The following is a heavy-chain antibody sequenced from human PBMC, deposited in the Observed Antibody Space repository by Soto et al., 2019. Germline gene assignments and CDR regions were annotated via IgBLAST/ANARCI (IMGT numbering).Heavy chain of an antibody. CDR3: AKMGLPLREGIYYFDY. CDR2: ISGSGGST. D-gene: IGHD3-16*01. Sequence: ESGGGLVQPGGSLRLSCAASGFTFSSYAMSWVRQAPGKGLEWVSAISGSGGSTYYADSVKGRFTISRDNSKNTLYLQMNSLRAEDTAVYYCAKMGLPLREGIYYFDYWGQGTLVTVSS. V-gene: IGHV3-23*01. CDR1: GFTFSSYA. J-gene: IGHJ4*02.